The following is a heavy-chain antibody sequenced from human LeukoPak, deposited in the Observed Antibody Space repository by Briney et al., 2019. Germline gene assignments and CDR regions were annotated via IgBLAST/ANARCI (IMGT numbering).Heavy chain of an antibody. CDR1: GGSISSSNW. Sequence: SETLSLTCAASGGSISSSNWWSWVRQPPGKGLEWIGEIYHSGSTNYNPSLKSRVTISVDKSKNQFSLKLSSVTAADTAVYYCARRKVRGVPSIPFDYWGQGTLVTVSS. D-gene: IGHD3-10*01. J-gene: IGHJ4*02. CDR3: ARRKVRGVPSIPFDY. CDR2: IYHSGST. V-gene: IGHV4-4*02.